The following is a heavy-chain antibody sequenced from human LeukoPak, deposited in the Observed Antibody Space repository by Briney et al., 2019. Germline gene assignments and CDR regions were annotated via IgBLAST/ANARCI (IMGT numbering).Heavy chain of an antibody. CDR1: GFTFSSYS. CDR3: ARIGPRGGVDY. Sequence: GGSLRLSCAASGFTFSSYSMNWVRQAPGKGLEWVSSISSSSSYIYYADSVKGRFTISRDDAKNSLYLQMNSLRAEDTAVFYCARIGPRGGVDYWGQGTLVTVSS. J-gene: IGHJ4*02. CDR2: ISSSSSYI. D-gene: IGHD2-21*01. V-gene: IGHV3-21*01.